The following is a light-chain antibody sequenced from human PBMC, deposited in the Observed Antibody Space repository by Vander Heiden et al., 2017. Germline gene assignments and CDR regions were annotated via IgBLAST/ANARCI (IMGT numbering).Light chain of an antibody. CDR2: AAS. CDR1: QGISSY. Sequence: DIQLTQSPSFLSASVGDRVTITCRASQGISSYLAWYQQKPEKAPKLLSYAASTLQSEVPSRFSGSGSGTEFTLTISSLQPEDFSTYYCQQLNSYPLFTFGPGTKVDIK. CDR3: QQLNSYPLFT. J-gene: IGKJ3*01. V-gene: IGKV1-9*01.